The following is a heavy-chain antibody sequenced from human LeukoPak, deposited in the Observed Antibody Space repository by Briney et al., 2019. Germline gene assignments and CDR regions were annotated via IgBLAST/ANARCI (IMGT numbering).Heavy chain of an antibody. Sequence: GGSLRLSCAASGYIFSNYPMHWVRQAPGKGLEWVSIVSYDGSNRYYADSVKGRFTISRDNSKNTLYLQMNSLRAEDTAVYYCAREAYYYDSSGPRYYYYGMDVWGQGTTVTVSS. V-gene: IGHV3-30*14. J-gene: IGHJ6*02. CDR1: GYIFSNYP. CDR3: AREAYYYDSSGPRYYYYGMDV. D-gene: IGHD3-22*01. CDR2: VSYDGSNR.